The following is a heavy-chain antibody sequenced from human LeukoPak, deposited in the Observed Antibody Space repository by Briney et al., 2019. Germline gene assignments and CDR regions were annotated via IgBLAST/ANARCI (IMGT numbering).Heavy chain of an antibody. V-gene: IGHV3-7*01. J-gene: IGHJ3*02. CDR3: ARGVLYSTDAFDI. CDR1: GFTFSSDC. Sequence: GGSLRLSCAVSGFTFSSDCMTWVCQAPGKGLEWVANIKQGGSETYYVDSVKGRFAISRNIAKNSLYLQMNRLRAEDTAVYSCARGVLYSTDAFDIWGQGTMVIVSS. CDR2: IKQGGSET. D-gene: IGHD4-11*01.